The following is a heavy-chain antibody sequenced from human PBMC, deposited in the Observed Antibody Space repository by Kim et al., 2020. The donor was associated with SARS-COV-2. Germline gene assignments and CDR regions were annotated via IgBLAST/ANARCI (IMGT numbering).Heavy chain of an antibody. J-gene: IGHJ4*02. D-gene: IGHD2-15*01. CDR2: IYHSGST. V-gene: IGHV4-38-2*02. CDR3: ARVGRCSGGSCYDAYYFDY. CDR1: GYSISSGYY. Sequence: SETLSITCTVSGYSISSGYYWGWIRQPPGKGLEWIGSIYHSGSTYYNPSLKSRVTISVDTSKNQFSLKLSSVTAADTAVYYCARVGRCSGGSCYDAYYFDYWGQGTLVTVSS.